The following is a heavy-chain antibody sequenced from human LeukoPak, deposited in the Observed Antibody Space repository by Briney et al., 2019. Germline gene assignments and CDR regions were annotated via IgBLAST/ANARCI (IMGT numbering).Heavy chain of an antibody. CDR1: GFTFSSYA. Sequence: GGSLRLSCAAPGFTFSSYAMHWVRQAPGKGLEWVAVISYDGSNKYYADSVKGRFTISRDNSKNTLYLQMNSLRAEDTAVYYCAREPDYGGANGTDVWGQGTTVTVSS. CDR2: ISYDGSNK. J-gene: IGHJ6*02. D-gene: IGHD4-23*01. CDR3: AREPDYGGANGTDV. V-gene: IGHV3-30-3*01.